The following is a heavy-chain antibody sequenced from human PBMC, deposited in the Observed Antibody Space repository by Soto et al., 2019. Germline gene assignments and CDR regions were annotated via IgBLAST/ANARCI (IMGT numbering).Heavy chain of an antibody. Sequence: SVKVSCKASGGTFSSYAISWVRQAPGQGLEWMGGIIPIFGTANYAQKFQGRVTITADESTSTAYMELSSLRSEDTAVYYCARDFRPQRYSYGCPHYEYFQHWGQGTLVTVS. CDR3: ARDFRPQRYSYGCPHYEYFQH. CDR2: IIPIFGTA. CDR1: GGTFSSYA. J-gene: IGHJ1*01. V-gene: IGHV1-69*13. D-gene: IGHD5-18*01.